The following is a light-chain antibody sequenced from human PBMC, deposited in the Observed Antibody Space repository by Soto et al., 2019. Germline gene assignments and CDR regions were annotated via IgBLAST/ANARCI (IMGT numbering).Light chain of an antibody. CDR2: VAS. Sequence: EIVMTQSPATLSVSPGEGATLCCRASQSVSSNLAWYQQKPGQTPKLLIYVASTRATGIPARFSGSGSGTEFTLTISSLQSEDFAVYYCQQYNVWPLTFGGGTKVEFK. J-gene: IGKJ4*01. V-gene: IGKV3-15*01. CDR1: QSVSSN. CDR3: QQYNVWPLT.